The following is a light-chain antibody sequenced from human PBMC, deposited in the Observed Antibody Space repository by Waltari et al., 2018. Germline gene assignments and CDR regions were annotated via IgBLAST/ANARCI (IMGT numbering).Light chain of an antibody. Sequence: DIQVTQSPSFLSASVGDRVTFTCRASQNIDNFFNWYQQKPGSAPRLLVYAAINLENGVPARFSASGYGKEFTLTISSLQPEDFATYYCQQSFKIPRYFGGGTKVEIK. CDR1: QNIDNF. CDR2: AAI. CDR3: QQSFKIPRY. V-gene: IGKV1-39*01. J-gene: IGKJ4*01.